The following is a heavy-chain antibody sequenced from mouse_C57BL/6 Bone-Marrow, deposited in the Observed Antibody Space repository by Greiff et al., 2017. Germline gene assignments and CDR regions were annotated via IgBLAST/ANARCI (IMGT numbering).Heavy chain of an antibody. D-gene: IGHD1-1*01. J-gene: IGHJ1*03. V-gene: IGHV1-58*01. CDR2: IYIGNGYT. CDR1: GYTFTSYG. CDR3: AKRGTTVEGYFDV. Sequence: EVQLQESGAELVRPGSSVKMSCKTSGYTFTSYGINWVKQRPGQGLEWIGYIYIGNGYTEYNEKFKGKATLTLDTSSSTAYMQLSSLPSEDSAIYFGAKRGTTVEGYFDVWGTGTTVTVSS.